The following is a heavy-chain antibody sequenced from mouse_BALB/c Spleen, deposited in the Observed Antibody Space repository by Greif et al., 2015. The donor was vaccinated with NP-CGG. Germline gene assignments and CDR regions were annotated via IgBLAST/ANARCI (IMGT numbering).Heavy chain of an antibody. Sequence: EVKLMESGGGLVKPGGSLKLSCAASGFTFSSYAMSWVRQTPEKRLEWVASISSGGSTYYPDSVKGRFTISRDNARNILYLQMSSLRSEDTAMYYCARGGRGPHYDYDWYFDVWGAGTTVTVSS. V-gene: IGHV5-6-5*01. CDR1: GFTFSSYA. D-gene: IGHD2-4*01. CDR2: ISSGGST. CDR3: ARGGRGPHYDYDWYFDV. J-gene: IGHJ1*01.